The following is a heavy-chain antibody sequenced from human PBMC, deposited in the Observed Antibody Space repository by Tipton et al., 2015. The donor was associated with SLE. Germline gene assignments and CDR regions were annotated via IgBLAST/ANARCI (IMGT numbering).Heavy chain of an antibody. D-gene: IGHD3-22*01. CDR1: GGSITSDNW. Sequence: TLSLTCTVSGGSITSDNWWSWVRQPPGKGLEWIGFIYYSGATNYNPSLKSRVTISVDTSKNQFSLKLSSVTAADTAVYYCARDEYRYDGTGYHLLGHFDYWGQGTLVTVSS. J-gene: IGHJ4*02. CDR2: IYYSGAT. CDR3: ARDEYRYDGTGYHLLGHFDY. V-gene: IGHV4-4*02.